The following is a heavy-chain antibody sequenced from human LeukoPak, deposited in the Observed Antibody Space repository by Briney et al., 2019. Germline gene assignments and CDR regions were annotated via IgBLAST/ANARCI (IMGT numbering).Heavy chain of an antibody. CDR3: ARGSADY. CDR1: GYTFTDYY. D-gene: IGHD6-25*01. J-gene: IGHJ4*02. Sequence: ASVKVSCKASGYTFTDYYMHWVRQAPGQGLEWMGWINPNSGGTNYAQRFQGRVTTTRDTSVSTAYMELSSLRSDDTAVYYCARGSADYWGQGTLVTVSS. V-gene: IGHV1-2*02. CDR2: INPNSGGT.